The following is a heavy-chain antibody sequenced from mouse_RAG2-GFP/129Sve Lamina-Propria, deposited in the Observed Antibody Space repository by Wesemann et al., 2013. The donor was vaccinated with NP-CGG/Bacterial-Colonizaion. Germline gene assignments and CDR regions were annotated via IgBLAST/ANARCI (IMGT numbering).Heavy chain of an antibody. CDR3: ARGGYYGGSEGYFDV. CDR2: INPYNGGT. CDR1: GYTFTDYY. Sequence: EVQLQQSGPVLVKPGASVKMSCKASGYTFTDYYMNWVKQSHGKSLEWIGVINPYNGGTSYNQKFKGKATLTVDKSSSTAYMELNSLTSEDSAVYYCARGGYYGGSEGYFDVWGTGTTVTVSS. D-gene: IGHD1-1*01. J-gene: IGHJ1*03. V-gene: IGHV1-19*01.